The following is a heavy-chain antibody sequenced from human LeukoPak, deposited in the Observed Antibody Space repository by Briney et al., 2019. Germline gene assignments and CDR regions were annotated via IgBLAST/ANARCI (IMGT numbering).Heavy chain of an antibody. J-gene: IGHJ4*02. V-gene: IGHV3-23*01. CDR3: AKEGLVNFYYFDY. Sequence: GGSLRLSCAASGFTFSSYAMSWVRQAPGRGLEWVSTISGSGDSTYYADSVKGRSTIFRDNSKNTLYLQMNSLRAADTAVYYCAKEGLVNFYYFDYWGQGTLVTVSS. D-gene: IGHD1-26*01. CDR1: GFTFSSYA. CDR2: ISGSGDST.